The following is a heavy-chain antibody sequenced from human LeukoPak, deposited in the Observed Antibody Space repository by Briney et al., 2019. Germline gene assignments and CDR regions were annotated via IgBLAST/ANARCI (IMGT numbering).Heavy chain of an antibody. Sequence: GGSLRLSCAASGFTFSSYGMHWVRQAPGKGLEWVAFIRYDGSNKFYADSVKGRFTISRDNSKNTLYLQMNSLRAEDTAVYYCAKDLYGSGSYQIRLFDYWGQGTLVTVSA. V-gene: IGHV3-30*02. CDR1: GFTFSSYG. CDR2: IRYDGSNK. J-gene: IGHJ4*02. CDR3: AKDLYGSGSYQIRLFDY. D-gene: IGHD3-10*01.